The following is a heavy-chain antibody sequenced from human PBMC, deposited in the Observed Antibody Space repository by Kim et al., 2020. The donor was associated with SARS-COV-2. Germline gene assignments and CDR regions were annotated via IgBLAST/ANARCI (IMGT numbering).Heavy chain of an antibody. CDR3: ARAPDYGGNY. V-gene: IGHV3-7*03. J-gene: IGHJ4*02. Sequence: KYYVDSVKGRFTISRDNAKNSLYLQMNSLRAEDTAVYYCARAPDYGGNYWGQGTLVTVSS. D-gene: IGHD4-17*01. CDR2: K.